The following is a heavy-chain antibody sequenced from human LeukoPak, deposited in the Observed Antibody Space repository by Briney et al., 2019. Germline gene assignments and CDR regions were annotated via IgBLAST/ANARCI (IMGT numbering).Heavy chain of an antibody. CDR3: ARGLDWRSPFDY. CDR2: INHSGST. CDR1: GGSFSGYY. Sequence: PSETLSLTCAVYGGSFSGYYWSWIRQPPGKGLEWIGEINHSGSTNYNLSLKSRVTISVDTSKNQFSLKLSSVTAADTAVYYCARGLDWRSPFDYWGQGTLVTVSS. D-gene: IGHD3-3*01. V-gene: IGHV4-34*01. J-gene: IGHJ4*02.